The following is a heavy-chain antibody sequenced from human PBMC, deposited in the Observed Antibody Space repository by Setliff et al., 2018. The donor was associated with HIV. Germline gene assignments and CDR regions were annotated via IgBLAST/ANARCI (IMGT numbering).Heavy chain of an antibody. V-gene: IGHV4-34*04. J-gene: IGHJ4*02. CDR3: ARVGLRFKSTFDY. Sequence: SEALSLTCAVSGGSIRSDGYYWSWIRQPPGKGLEWIGEINPVGRNDNYNPSLNNLAAIVLDTSKNQSSLWLTSVTAADTAVYYCARVGLRFKSTFDYWGQGMLVTVSS. D-gene: IGHD5-12*01. CDR2: INPVGRN. CDR1: GGSIRSDGYY.